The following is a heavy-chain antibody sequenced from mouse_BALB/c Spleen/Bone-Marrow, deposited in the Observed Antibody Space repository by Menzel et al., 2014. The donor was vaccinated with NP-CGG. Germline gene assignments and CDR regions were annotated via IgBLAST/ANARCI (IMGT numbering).Heavy chain of an antibody. CDR1: GYSITSDYA. CDR2: INYTGTT. D-gene: IGHD6-1*01. CDR3: TRGGSY. J-gene: IGHJ2*01. Sequence: EVQLVESGPGLVKPSQSLSLTCSVTGYSITSDYAWNWIRQFPGNKLEWMGYINYTGTTGYNPSLKSRLSITRDTSKNQFFLQLNSVTTEDTATYYCTRGGSYWGQGTTLTVSS. V-gene: IGHV3-2*02.